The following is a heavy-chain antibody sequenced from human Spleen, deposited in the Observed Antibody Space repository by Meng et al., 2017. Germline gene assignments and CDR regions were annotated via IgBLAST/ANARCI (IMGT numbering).Heavy chain of an antibody. V-gene: IGHV1-2*06. CDR3: ARDEDISAAGKLFGDY. Sequence: VQLVQSGAEVKKPGALAKVSCKPSGYNFPDYYIRWVRRAPGQGLEWMGRINPKSGDTHYAQKFQARVTMTGDTSISTAYMELSGLRSDDTAMYYCARDEDISAAGKLFGDYWGQGTLVTVSS. CDR2: INPKSGDT. J-gene: IGHJ4*02. D-gene: IGHD6-25*01. CDR1: GYNFPDYY.